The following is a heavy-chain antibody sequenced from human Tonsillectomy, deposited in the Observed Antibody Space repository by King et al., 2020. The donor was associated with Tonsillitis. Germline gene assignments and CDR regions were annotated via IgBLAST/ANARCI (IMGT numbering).Heavy chain of an antibody. CDR3: VKGAVFALDY. Sequence: VQLVESGGGLVQPGGSLRLSCSASGFSFSSYAMYWVRQATGMGLKFVSGINSNGRNTYYADSVKGRFTISRDNSKNTLYLQMRSLRAEDTAVYYCVKGAVFALDYWGQGTLVTVSS. CDR2: INSNGRNT. J-gene: IGHJ4*02. CDR1: GFSFSSYA. D-gene: IGHD2-21*01. V-gene: IGHV3-64D*06.